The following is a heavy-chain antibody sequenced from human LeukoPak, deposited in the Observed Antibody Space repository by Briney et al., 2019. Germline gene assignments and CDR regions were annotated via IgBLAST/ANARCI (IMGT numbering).Heavy chain of an antibody. CDR3: AKDAERGFDYSNSLNY. J-gene: IGHJ4*02. D-gene: IGHD4-11*01. V-gene: IGHV3-33*06. CDR1: GFTFSHYD. Sequence: GGSLRLSCETSGFTFSHYDMHWVRQAPGAGLEWVAVISSDASNTYYADSVKGRFTISRDNSRNTLYLQMSSLRAEDTAVYYCAKDAERGFDYSNSLNYWGQGTLVTVSS. CDR2: ISSDASNT.